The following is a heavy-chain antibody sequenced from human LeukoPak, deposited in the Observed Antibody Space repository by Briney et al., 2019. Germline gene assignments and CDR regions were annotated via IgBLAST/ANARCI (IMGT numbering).Heavy chain of an antibody. CDR1: GYTFTSYY. D-gene: IGHD3-16*01. CDR3: ARGGLPRGKYYFDY. J-gene: IGHJ4*02. Sequence: ASVKVSCKASGYTFTSYYMHWVRQAPGQGLEWMGIINPSGGSTSYAQKFQGRVTITTDESTSTAYMELSSLRSEDTAVYYCARGGLPRGKYYFDYWGQGTLVTVSS. V-gene: IGHV1-46*01. CDR2: INPSGGST.